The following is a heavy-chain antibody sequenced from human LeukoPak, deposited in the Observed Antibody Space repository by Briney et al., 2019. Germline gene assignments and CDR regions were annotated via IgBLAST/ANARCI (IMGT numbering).Heavy chain of an antibody. CDR2: IHSDGSIA. Sequence: PGGSLRLSCVGSGFTFSSYWMYWIRQAPGKGLVWVSRIHSDGSIANYTDSVKGRFTISRDNAENSLYLQMNSLRAEDTALCYCARGTIEWFGELRYWFDPWGQGTLVTVSS. CDR3: ARGTIEWFGELRYWFDP. J-gene: IGHJ5*02. CDR1: GFTFSSYW. D-gene: IGHD3-10*01. V-gene: IGHV3-74*01.